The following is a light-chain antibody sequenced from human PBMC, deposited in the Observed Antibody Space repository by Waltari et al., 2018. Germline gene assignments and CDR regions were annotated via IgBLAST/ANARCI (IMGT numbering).Light chain of an antibody. CDR2: EVN. CDR3: SSYTSSATCV. V-gene: IGLV2-18*02. Sequence: WYQQPPDTSPKVVSNEVNNRPAGDLDRFSGCKSGNTAYLTIFWRQAEDEADYYCSSYTSSATCVFGGGTKLAVL. J-gene: IGLJ2*01.